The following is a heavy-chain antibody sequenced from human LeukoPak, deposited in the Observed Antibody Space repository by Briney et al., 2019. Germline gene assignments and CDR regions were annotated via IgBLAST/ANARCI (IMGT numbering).Heavy chain of an antibody. CDR2: IYPGESDT. J-gene: IGHJ3*01. CDR1: GYTFSTYW. CDR3: ERQKDSSGHDGFDV. Sequence: GESLKISCKVSGYTFSTYWIGWVRQIPGKGLGWMGVIYPGESDTRYNPSFQGQVTISAHKSINTAYLQRSRLKASATGIYYCERQKDSSGHDGFDVWGQGTMVTVSS. D-gene: IGHD6-19*01. V-gene: IGHV5-51*01.